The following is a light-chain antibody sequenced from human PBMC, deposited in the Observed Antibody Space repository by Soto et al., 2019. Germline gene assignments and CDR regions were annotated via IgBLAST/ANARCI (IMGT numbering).Light chain of an antibody. CDR1: QSINSW. V-gene: IGKV1-5*03. J-gene: IGKJ1*01. CDR3: QHYNSYSEA. Sequence: DIQVTQSPSTLSASVGDRVTITCRASQSINSWLAWYQQKPGKAPKLLIYKASNLESGVPSRFSGSGSGTEFTLTISSLQPDDFATYYCQHYNSYSEAFGQGTKVDI. CDR2: KAS.